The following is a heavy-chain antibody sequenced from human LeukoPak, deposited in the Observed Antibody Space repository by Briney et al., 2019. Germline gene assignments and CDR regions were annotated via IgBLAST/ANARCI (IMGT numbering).Heavy chain of an antibody. CDR2: ISSSGSTI. D-gene: IGHD2-2*01. CDR1: GFTFSDYY. Sequence: PGGSLTLSCAASGFTFSDYYMSWIRQAPGKGLEWVSYISSSGSTIYYADSVKGRFTISRDNAKNSLYLQMNSLRAEDTAVYYCARESPDDIVVVPAAVLNWFDPWGQGTLVTVSS. J-gene: IGHJ5*02. CDR3: ARESPDDIVVVPAAVLNWFDP. V-gene: IGHV3-11*04.